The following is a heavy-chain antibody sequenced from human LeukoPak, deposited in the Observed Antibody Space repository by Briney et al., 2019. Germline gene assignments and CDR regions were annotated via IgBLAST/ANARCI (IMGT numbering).Heavy chain of an antibody. CDR3: ARDKGRDGYTAFDY. CDR1: GYTFTSYG. J-gene: IGHJ4*02. D-gene: IGHD5-24*01. V-gene: IGHV1-2*06. Sequence: GASVKVSCKASGYTFTSYGISWVRQAPGQGLEWMGRINPNSGDTNYAQKFQGRVTITRDTSISTAYMELSRLRSDDTAVYYCARDKGRDGYTAFDYWGQGTLVTVSS. CDR2: INPNSGDT.